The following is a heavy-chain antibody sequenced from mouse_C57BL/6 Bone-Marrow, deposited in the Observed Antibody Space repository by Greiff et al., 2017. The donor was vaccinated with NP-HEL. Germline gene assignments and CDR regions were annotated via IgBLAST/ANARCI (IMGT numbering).Heavy chain of an antibody. CDR3: ARQGNYDYDKFAY. J-gene: IGHJ3*01. Sequence: VQLQQSGPELVKPGASVKMSCKASGYTFTDYNMHWVKQSHGKSLEWIGYINPNNGGTSYNQKFKGKATLTVNKSSSTAYMELRSLTSEDSAVYYCARQGNYDYDKFAYWGQGTLVTVSA. V-gene: IGHV1-22*01. CDR2: INPNNGGT. CDR1: GYTFTDYN. D-gene: IGHD2-4*01.